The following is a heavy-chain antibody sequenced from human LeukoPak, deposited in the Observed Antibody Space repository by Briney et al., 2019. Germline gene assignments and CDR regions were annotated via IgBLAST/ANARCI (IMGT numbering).Heavy chain of an antibody. CDR2: IYYSGST. CDR1: GDSVSSGSYY. V-gene: IGHV4-61*01. Sequence: PSETLSLTCTVSGDSVSSGSYYWSWIRQPPGKGLEWIGYIYYSGSTNYNPSLKSRVTISVDTSKNQFSLKLSSVTAADTAVYYCARTSFDHHYGMDVWGQGTTVTVSS. D-gene: IGHD3-9*01. J-gene: IGHJ6*02. CDR3: ARTSFDHHYGMDV.